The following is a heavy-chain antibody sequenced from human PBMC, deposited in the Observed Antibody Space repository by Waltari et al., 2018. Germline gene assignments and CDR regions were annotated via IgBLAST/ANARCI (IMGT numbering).Heavy chain of an antibody. CDR1: GFTVSSNY. D-gene: IGHD3-22*01. J-gene: IGHJ4*02. CDR3: ARSGYYYDSSGYYLDY. Sequence: EVQLVETGGGLIQPGGSLRLSFAASGFTVSSNYLSCVRQAPGKGLEWVSVIYSGGSTYYADSVKGRFTISRDNSKNTLYLQMNSLRAEDTAVYYCARSGYYYDSSGYYLDYWGQGTLVTVSS. CDR2: IYSGGST. V-gene: IGHV3-53*02.